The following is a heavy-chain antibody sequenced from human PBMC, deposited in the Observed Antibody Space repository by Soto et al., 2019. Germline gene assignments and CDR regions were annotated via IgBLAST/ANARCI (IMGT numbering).Heavy chain of an antibody. CDR3: AKRTLVAVAPRDPFDY. J-gene: IGHJ4*02. CDR2: ISGSGGST. CDR1: GFTFSSYA. D-gene: IGHD6-19*01. V-gene: IGHV3-23*01. Sequence: HPGGSLRLSCAASGFTFSSYAMSWVRQAPGKGLEWVSAISGSGGSTYYADSVKGRFTISRDNSKNTLYLQMNSLRAEDTAVYYCAKRTLVAVAPRDPFDYWGQGTLVTVSS.